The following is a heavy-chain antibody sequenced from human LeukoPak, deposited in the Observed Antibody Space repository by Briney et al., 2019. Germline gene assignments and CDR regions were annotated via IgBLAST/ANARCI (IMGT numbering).Heavy chain of an antibody. CDR3: ARDWAGYSSSWPHYYFDY. D-gene: IGHD6-13*01. V-gene: IGHV1-2*02. CDR1: GYTFTGYY. J-gene: IGHJ4*02. CDR2: INPNSGGT. Sequence: GASVKVSCKASGYTFTGYYMHWVRQAPGQGLEWTGWINPNSGGTNYAQKFQGRVTMTRDTSISTAYMELSRLRSDDTAVYYCARDWAGYSSSWPHYYFDYWGQGTLVTVSS.